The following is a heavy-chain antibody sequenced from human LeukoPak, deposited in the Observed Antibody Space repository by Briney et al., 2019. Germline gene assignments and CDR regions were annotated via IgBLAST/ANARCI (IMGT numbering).Heavy chain of an antibody. Sequence: GSLRLSCAASGFTFSTYWMSWVRQAPGPGLEWVANIKQDGSEQYYVDSVKGRFTISRDNAKNSLYLQMNSLRAEDTAMYYCARDSAGNDYWGQGPLVTVSS. CDR1: GFTFSTYW. J-gene: IGHJ4*02. CDR3: ARDSAGNDY. V-gene: IGHV3-7*01. D-gene: IGHD6-13*01. CDR2: IKQDGSEQ.